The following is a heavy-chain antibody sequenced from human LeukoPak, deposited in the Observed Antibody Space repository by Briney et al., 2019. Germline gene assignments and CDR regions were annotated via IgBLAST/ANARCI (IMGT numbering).Heavy chain of an antibody. CDR3: ARDLYNFWRGIVCY. V-gene: IGHV1-2*02. Sequence: ASVKVSCKASRYTFTGYYIHWVRQAPGQGLEWMGWINPNSGGTNYAQNFQGRVTMTRDTSISTAYMELSRLRSDDTAVYYCARDLYNFWRGIVCYWGQGTLVTVSS. CDR1: RYTFTGYY. D-gene: IGHD3-3*01. CDR2: INPNSGGT. J-gene: IGHJ4*02.